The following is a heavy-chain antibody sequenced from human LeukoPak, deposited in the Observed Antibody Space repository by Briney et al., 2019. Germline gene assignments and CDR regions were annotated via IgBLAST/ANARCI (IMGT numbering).Heavy chain of an antibody. V-gene: IGHV4-39*01. CDR2: IHYSGST. Sequence: SETLSLTCTVSGGSINSISHYWGWIRQPPGEGLEWIGIIHYSGSTNYSPSLKNRVIISVDTSKNQFSLKLTSVTAVDTAVYYCARSSRVSRWLDSWGQGTLVTVSS. J-gene: IGHJ5*01. CDR3: ARSSRVSRWLDS. CDR1: GGSINSISHY.